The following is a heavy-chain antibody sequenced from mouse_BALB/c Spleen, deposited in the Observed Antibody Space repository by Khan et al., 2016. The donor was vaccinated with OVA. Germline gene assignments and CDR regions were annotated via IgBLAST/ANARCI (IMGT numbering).Heavy chain of an antibody. D-gene: IGHD2-2*01. J-gene: IGHJ4*01. V-gene: IGHV5-9-3*01. Sequence: ELVESGGGVVKPGGSLKLSCSASGFTFSSYAMSWVRQTPEKRLEWVATISSGGHYTFYPDSVKGRFTISRDSDKITLYLQMSSLRSENTAMYYCARSLVDYYAMDYWGQGTSVTVSS. CDR1: GFTFSSYA. CDR3: ARSLVDYYAMDY. CDR2: ISSGGHYT.